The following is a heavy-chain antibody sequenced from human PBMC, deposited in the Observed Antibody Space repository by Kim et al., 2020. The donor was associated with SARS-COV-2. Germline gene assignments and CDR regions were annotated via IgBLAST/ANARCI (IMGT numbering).Heavy chain of an antibody. CDR1: GFTFSSYA. V-gene: IGHV3-23*01. J-gene: IGHJ4*02. CDR2: ISGSGGST. Sequence: GGSLRLSCAASGFTFSSYAMSWVRQAPGKGLEWVSAISGSGGSTYYADSVKGRFTISRDNSKNTLYLQMNSLRAEDTAVYYCAKDHRQLGDYYDSSGIRGQGTLVTVSS. CDR3: AKDHRQLGDYYDSSGI. D-gene: IGHD3-22*01.